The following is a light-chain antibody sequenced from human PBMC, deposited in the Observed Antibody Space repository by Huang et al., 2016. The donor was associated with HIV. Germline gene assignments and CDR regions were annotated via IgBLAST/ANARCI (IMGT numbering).Light chain of an antibody. Sequence: EIVLTQSPGTLSLSPGQRAVLSCRASQNITNNFLAWYQQKDGQAPRRLIYGASSRAIGIPDRFSGSGSGTDFTLTITGLGPQDSAVYYCQQYVSAPLTFGGGTGVEIK. CDR1: QNITNNF. CDR3: QQYVSAPLT. V-gene: IGKV3-20*01. J-gene: IGKJ4*01. CDR2: GAS.